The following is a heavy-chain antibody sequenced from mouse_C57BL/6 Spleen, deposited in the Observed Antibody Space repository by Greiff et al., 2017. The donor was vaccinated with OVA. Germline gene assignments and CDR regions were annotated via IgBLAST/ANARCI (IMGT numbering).Heavy chain of an antibody. Sequence: EVKVVESGGGLVQPGGSLSLSCAASGFTFTDYYMSWVRQPPGKALEWLGFIRNKANGYTTEYSASVKGRFTISRDNSQSILYLQMNALRAEDSATYYCARNGYYAMVYWGQGTSVTVSS. CDR2: IRNKANGYTT. V-gene: IGHV7-3*01. CDR1: GFTFTDYY. CDR3: ARNGYYAMVY. J-gene: IGHJ4*01.